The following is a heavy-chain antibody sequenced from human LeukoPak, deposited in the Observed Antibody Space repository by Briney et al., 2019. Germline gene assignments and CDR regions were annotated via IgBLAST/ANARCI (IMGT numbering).Heavy chain of an antibody. J-gene: IGHJ5*02. CDR1: GGSFSGYY. V-gene: IGHV4-4*07. CDR3: TRDFTSKNWFDT. D-gene: IGHD2/OR15-2a*01. CDR2: FYSSGRT. Sequence: SETLSLTCAVYGGSFSGYYWSWIRLPAGRGLEWIGRFYSSGRTDYNPSLQSRVTMSVDTSRNRVSLRLSSVTAADTAIYYCTRDFTSKNWFDTWGQGTLVTVSS.